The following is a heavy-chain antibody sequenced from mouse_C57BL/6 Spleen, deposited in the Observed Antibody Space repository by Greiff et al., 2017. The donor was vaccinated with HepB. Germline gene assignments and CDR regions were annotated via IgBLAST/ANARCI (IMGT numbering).Heavy chain of an antibody. CDR2: INPSNGGT. Sequence: VQLQQPGTELVKPGASVKLSCKASGYTFTSYWMHWVKQRPGQGLEWIGNINPSNGGTNYNEKFKSKATLTVDKSSSTAYMQLSSLTSEDSAVSYCERGGLLRGGYFDVWGTGTTVTVSS. CDR1: GYTFTSYW. J-gene: IGHJ1*03. D-gene: IGHD2-3*01. V-gene: IGHV1-53*01. CDR3: ERGGLLRGGYFDV.